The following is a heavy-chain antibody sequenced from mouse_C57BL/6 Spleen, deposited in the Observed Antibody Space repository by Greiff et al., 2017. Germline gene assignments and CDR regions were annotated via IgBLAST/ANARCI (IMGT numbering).Heavy chain of an antibody. CDR1: GFTFSSYT. V-gene: IGHV5-9*01. CDR2: ISGGGGNT. CDR3: ARRGDWAY. Sequence: EVKVVESGGGLVKPGGSLKLSCAASGFTFSSYTMSWVRQTPDKRLEWVATISGGGGNTYYPDSVKGRFTISRDNAKNTLYLQMSSLRSEDTALYYCARRGDWAYWGQGTLVTVSA. D-gene: IGHD3-3*01. J-gene: IGHJ3*01.